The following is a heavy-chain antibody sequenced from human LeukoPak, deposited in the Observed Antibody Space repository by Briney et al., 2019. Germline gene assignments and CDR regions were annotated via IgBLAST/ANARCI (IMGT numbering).Heavy chain of an antibody. V-gene: IGHV3-7*01. CDR2: IKQDGSEK. CDR3: ARGGTPNQNNWFDP. J-gene: IGHJ5*02. Sequence: PGGSLRLSCAASGFTFSSYWMSWVRQAPGKGLEWVANIKQDGSEKYYVDSVKGRFTISRDNAKNSLYLQMNSLRAEDTAVYYCARGGTPNQNNWFDPWGQGTLVTVSS. CDR1: GFTFSSYW.